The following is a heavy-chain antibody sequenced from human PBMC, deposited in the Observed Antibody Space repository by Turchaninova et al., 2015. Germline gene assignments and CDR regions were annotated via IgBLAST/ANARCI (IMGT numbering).Heavy chain of an antibody. V-gene: IGHV3-30*18. Sequence: QVQLVESGGGVVQPGRSLRLSCAASGFIFSNYGMHWVRQATGKGRGWVGVSSYEVSNKHYGHSVEGRFNISRDNSKNTLYLHMDSLRAEDTVVYYCAKGTYYYSSSGYYVFDYWGQGTLVTVSS. CDR1: GFIFSNYG. CDR3: AKGTYYYSSSGYYVFDY. D-gene: IGHD3-22*01. J-gene: IGHJ4*02. CDR2: SSYEVSNK.